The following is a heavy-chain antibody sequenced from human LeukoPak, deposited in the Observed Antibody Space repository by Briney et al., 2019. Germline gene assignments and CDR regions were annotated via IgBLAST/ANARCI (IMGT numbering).Heavy chain of an antibody. V-gene: IGHV3-21*01. CDR2: ISSSSSYI. Sequence: GGSLRLSCAASGFTFSSYSMNWARQAPGKGLEWVSSISSSSSYIYYADSVKGRFTISRDNAKNSLYLQMNSLRAEDTAVYYCGSGSYRIRIDYWGQGTLVTVSS. J-gene: IGHJ4*02. D-gene: IGHD1-26*01. CDR1: GFTFSSYS. CDR3: GSGSYRIRIDY.